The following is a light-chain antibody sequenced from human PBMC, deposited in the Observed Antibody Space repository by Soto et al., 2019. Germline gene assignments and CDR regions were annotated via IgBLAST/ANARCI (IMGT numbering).Light chain of an antibody. Sequence: QSLLTQPASVSGSPGQSITISCTGTSSDVGGYKYVSWYQQHPGKAPKLMIYDVNNRPSGVSNRFSGSKSGNTASLTISGLQAEDEADYYCSSYTSSSTLVFGGGTKLTVL. J-gene: IGLJ2*01. CDR1: SSDVGGYKY. CDR2: DVN. CDR3: SSYTSSSTLV. V-gene: IGLV2-14*01.